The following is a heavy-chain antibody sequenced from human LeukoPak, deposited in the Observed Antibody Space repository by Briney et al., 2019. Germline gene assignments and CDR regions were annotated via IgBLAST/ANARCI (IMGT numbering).Heavy chain of an antibody. Sequence: PGGSLRLSCAASGFTFSNAWMAWVRQAPGKGLEWVANMNQDGSTKQYVDSVRGRFTISRDNAKNSLYLQMNSLRAEDTGLYHCARDMKGSLDYWGQGTLVTVSS. V-gene: IGHV3-7*01. CDR1: GFTFSNAW. D-gene: IGHD3-16*01. CDR3: ARDMKGSLDY. CDR2: MNQDGSTK. J-gene: IGHJ4*02.